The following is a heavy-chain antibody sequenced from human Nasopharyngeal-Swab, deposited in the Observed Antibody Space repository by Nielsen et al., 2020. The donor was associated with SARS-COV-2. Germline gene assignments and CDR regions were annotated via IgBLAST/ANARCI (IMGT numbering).Heavy chain of an antibody. CDR2: IKSKTDGGTT. Sequence: GGSLRLSCAASGFTLSNAWMSWVRQAPGKGLERVGRIKSKTDGGTTDYAETVKGRFTISRDDSKNTLYLQMNSLKTEDTAVYYCTTDGGYSYTFDYWGQGTLFTVSS. CDR3: TTDGGYSYTFDY. CDR1: GFTLSNAW. J-gene: IGHJ4*02. D-gene: IGHD5-18*01. V-gene: IGHV3-15*01.